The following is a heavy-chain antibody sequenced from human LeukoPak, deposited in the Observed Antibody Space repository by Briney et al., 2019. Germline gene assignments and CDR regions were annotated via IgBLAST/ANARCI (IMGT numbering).Heavy chain of an antibody. D-gene: IGHD3-10*01. Sequence: GGSLRLSCAASGFTFSSYSMNWVCQAPGKGLEWVSSISSSSSYIYYADSVKGRFTISRDNAKNSLYLQMNSLRAEDTAVYYCARDSITMVPRDYWGQGTLVTVSS. CDR3: ARDSITMVPRDY. CDR1: GFTFSSYS. V-gene: IGHV3-21*01. CDR2: ISSSSSYI. J-gene: IGHJ4*02.